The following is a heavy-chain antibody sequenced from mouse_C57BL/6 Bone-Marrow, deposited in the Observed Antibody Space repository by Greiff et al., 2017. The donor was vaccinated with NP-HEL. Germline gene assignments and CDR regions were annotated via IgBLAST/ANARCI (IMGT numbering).Heavy chain of an antibody. V-gene: IGHV5-12*01. CDR2: ISNGGGST. Sequence: EVQLQESGGGLVQPGGSLKLSCAASGFTFSDYYMYWVRQTPEKRLEWVAYISNGGGSTYYPDPVKGRFTISRDNAKNTLYLQMSRLKSGDTAMYYCAREGVYSNLDYWGQGTTLTVSS. J-gene: IGHJ2*01. D-gene: IGHD2-5*01. CDR3: AREGVYSNLDY. CDR1: GFTFSDYY.